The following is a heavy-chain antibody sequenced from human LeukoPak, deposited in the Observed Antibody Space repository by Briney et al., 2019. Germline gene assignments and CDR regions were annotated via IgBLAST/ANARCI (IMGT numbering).Heavy chain of an antibody. V-gene: IGHV3-21*01. CDR2: ISTGSRYI. Sequence: PGGSLRLSCAASGFTFSSHGMSWVRQAPGKGLEWVSSISTGSRYIYYADSVKGRFTISRDNAKNSLYLQMNSLRAEDTAVYYCAKKLYYDSSGYYSVGAFDIWGQGTMVTVSS. J-gene: IGHJ3*02. CDR1: GFTFSSHG. D-gene: IGHD3-22*01. CDR3: AKKLYYDSSGYYSVGAFDI.